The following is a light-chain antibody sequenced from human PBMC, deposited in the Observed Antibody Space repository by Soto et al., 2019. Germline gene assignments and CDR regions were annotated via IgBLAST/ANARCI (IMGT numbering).Light chain of an antibody. Sequence: DIQMTQSPSTLSVSVGDRVTITCRASQSISSWLAWYQQKPGKAPKLLIYKASSLESGVPSRFSGSGSGTEVTLTISSLQPDDFATYDCQQYNSYPWTFGQGTKVEIK. V-gene: IGKV1-5*03. CDR3: QQYNSYPWT. CDR2: KAS. J-gene: IGKJ1*01. CDR1: QSISSW.